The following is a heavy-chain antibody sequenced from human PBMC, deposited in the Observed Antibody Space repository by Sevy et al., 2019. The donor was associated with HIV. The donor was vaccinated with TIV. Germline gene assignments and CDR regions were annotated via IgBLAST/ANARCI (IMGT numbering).Heavy chain of an antibody. V-gene: IGHV3-23*01. Sequence: GGSLRLSCAASGFTFNTHAMNWVRQAPGKGLEWVSVISGPGYGTNYADSVKGRFTISRDNSKNTLYLQMNSLRDEDTAVYYCANALNPALESILEVNLRSLKGFDVWGQGTMVTVSS. CDR3: ANALNPALESILEVNLRSLKGFDV. D-gene: IGHD1-1*01. J-gene: IGHJ3*01. CDR2: ISGPGYGT. CDR1: GFTFNTHA.